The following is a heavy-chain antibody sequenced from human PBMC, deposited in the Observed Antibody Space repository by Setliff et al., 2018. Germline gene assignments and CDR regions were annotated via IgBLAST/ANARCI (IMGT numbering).Heavy chain of an antibody. D-gene: IGHD5-12*01. J-gene: IGHJ4*02. CDR2: MNPNTGGT. CDR1: GYTLTGYY. CDR3: ARAVSGYDYHYFDK. Sequence: GASVKVSCKASGYTLTGYYMHRVRQAPGQGLEWMGWMNPNTGGTTYAQAFQARITMTRDTSISTAYMELSRLTSDDSAVYYCARAVSGYDYHYFDKWGQGTLVTVSS. V-gene: IGHV1-2*02.